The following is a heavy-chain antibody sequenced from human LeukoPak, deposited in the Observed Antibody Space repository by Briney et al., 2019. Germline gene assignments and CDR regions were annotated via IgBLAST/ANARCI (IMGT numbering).Heavy chain of an antibody. J-gene: IGHJ4*02. CDR2: IIPIFGTA. Sequence: GASVKVSCKASGGTFSSYAISWVRQAPGQGLEWMGGIIPIFGTANYAQKFQGRVTITADKSTSTAYMELSSLRSEDTAVYYCATLALTGTTLKPPFDYWGQGTLVTVSS. CDR1: GGTFSSYA. V-gene: IGHV1-69*06. D-gene: IGHD1-7*01. CDR3: ATLALTGTTLKPPFDY.